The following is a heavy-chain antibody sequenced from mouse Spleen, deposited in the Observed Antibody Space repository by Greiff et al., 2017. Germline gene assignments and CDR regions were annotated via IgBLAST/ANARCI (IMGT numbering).Heavy chain of an antibody. J-gene: IGHJ2*01. Sequence: EVKLVESGPGLVKPSQSLSLTCSVTGYSITSGYYWNWIRQFPGNKLEWMGYISYDGSNNYNPSLKNRISITRDTSKNQFFLKLNSVTTEDTATYYCAFTTAYYFDYWGQGTTLTVSS. D-gene: IGHD1-2*01. V-gene: IGHV3-6*01. CDR2: ISYDGSN. CDR3: AFTTAYYFDY. CDR1: GYSITSGYY.